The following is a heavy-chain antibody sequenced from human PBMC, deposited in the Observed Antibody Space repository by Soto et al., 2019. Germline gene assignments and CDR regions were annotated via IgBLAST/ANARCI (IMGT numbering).Heavy chain of an antibody. CDR1: GYTFTSYA. CDR3: ARLAPGDYVGHFDY. J-gene: IGHJ4*02. CDR2: INGGNGNT. Sequence: ASVKVSCKASGYTFTSYAMHWVRQAPGQRLEWMGWINGGNGNTKYSQKFQGRVTITRDTSASTAYMELSSLRSEDTAVYYRARLAPGDYVGHFDYWGQGTLVTVSS. D-gene: IGHD4-17*01. V-gene: IGHV1-3*01.